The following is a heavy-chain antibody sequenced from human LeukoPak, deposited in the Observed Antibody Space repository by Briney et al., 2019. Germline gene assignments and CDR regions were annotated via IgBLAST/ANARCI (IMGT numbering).Heavy chain of an antibody. J-gene: IGHJ4*02. CDR3: ARDDLIEAPFDF. V-gene: IGHV3-48*03. Sequence: GGSLRLSCEASGFRFTIYEMNWVRQAPGKGLEWISYITSNGRTTYYADSVKGRFTISRDNAKNSVYLQMNSLRGDDTAVYYCARDDLIEAPFDFWGQGTLVTVSS. D-gene: IGHD3-22*01. CDR2: ITSNGRTT. CDR1: GFRFTIYE.